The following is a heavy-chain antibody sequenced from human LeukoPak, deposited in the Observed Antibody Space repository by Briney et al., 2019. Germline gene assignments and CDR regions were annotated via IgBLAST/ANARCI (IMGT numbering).Heavy chain of an antibody. J-gene: IGHJ4*02. V-gene: IGHV1-2*02. Sequence: ASVKVSCKPSGYRFYDYLLHWVRQAPGQGPECMGWINPESGGTRYAETFQGRVTMTRDTSISTAYMELSRLRSDDTAVYYCARVRIVGATSFDYWGQGTLVTVSS. CDR1: GYRFYDYL. CDR2: INPESGGT. D-gene: IGHD1-26*01. CDR3: ARVRIVGATSFDY.